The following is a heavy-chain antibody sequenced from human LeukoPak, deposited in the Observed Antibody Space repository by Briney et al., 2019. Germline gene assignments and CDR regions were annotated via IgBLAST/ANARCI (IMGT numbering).Heavy chain of an antibody. J-gene: IGHJ4*02. D-gene: IGHD1-26*01. CDR3: ATSSYSGSYYFDY. CDR1: GYTLTELS. Sequence: ASVKVSCKVSGYTLTELSMHWVRQAPGKGLEWMGGFDPEDGEPIYAQKFQGRVTMTEDTSTDTAYMELSSLRSEDTAVYYCATSSYSGSYYFDYWGQGTLVTVSS. V-gene: IGHV1-24*01. CDR2: FDPEDGEP.